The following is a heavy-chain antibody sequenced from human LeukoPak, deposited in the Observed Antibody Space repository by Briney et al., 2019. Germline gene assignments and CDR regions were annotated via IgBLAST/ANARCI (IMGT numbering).Heavy chain of an antibody. J-gene: IGHJ4*02. V-gene: IGHV3-23*01. CDR2: ISGSGGST. CDR3: ARGGLFCSSTSCYFRTVTHYFDS. Sequence: GGSLRLSCAASGFTFSSYAMSWVRHAPGKGLEWVSAISGSGGSTYYADSVKGRFTISRDNSKNTLYLQMNSLRAEDTAVYYCARGGLFCSSTSCYFRTVTHYFDSWGQGTLVTVSS. CDR1: GFTFSSYA. D-gene: IGHD2-2*01.